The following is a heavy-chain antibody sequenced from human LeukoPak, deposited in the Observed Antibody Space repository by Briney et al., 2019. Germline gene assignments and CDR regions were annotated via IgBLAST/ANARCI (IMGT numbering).Heavy chain of an antibody. D-gene: IGHD3-3*01. Sequence: PSETLSLTCTVSGGSISSYYWSWIRQPAGKGLEWIGRINTSGSTNYNPSLKSRVTMSVDTSKNQFSLKLSSVTAADTAVYYCARVMAIWSGPYYYYYMDVWGKGTTVTVSS. J-gene: IGHJ6*03. V-gene: IGHV4-4*07. CDR3: ARVMAIWSGPYYYYYMDV. CDR2: INTSGST. CDR1: GGSISSYY.